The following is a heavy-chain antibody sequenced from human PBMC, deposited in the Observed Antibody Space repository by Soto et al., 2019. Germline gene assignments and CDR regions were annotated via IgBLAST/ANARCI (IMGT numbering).Heavy chain of an antibody. V-gene: IGHV3-30*18. J-gene: IGHJ3*02. Sequence: QGQLVESGGGVVQPGRSGRLSCAASGFTFSNYGMHWVRQAPGKGLEWVAVISYDGSNKYYADSEKGRFTISRDNSKNTLYLQMNSLRAEDTAVYYCAKDLGHGGRGAFDIWGQGTLVTVSS. CDR3: AKDLGHGGRGAFDI. CDR2: ISYDGSNK. D-gene: IGHD7-27*01. CDR1: GFTFSNYG.